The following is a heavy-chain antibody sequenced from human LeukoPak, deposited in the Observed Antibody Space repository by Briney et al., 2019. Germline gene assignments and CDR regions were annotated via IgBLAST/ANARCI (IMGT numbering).Heavy chain of an antibody. J-gene: IGHJ3*02. CDR1: GFTVSSNY. V-gene: IGHV3-66*04. CDR3: ASHPYVTRGYSYGYAPRGAFDI. CDR2: IYSGDNT. D-gene: IGHD5-18*01. Sequence: GGSLRLSCAASGFTVSSNYMSWVRQAPGKGLEWVSVIYSGDNTYYADSVKGRFIISRDNSKSTLYLQMNSLRAEDTAVYYCASHPYVTRGYSYGYAPRGAFDIWGQGTMVTVSS.